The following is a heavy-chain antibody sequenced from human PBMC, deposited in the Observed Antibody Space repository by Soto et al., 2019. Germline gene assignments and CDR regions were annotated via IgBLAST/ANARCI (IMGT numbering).Heavy chain of an antibody. D-gene: IGHD6-19*01. CDR2: INAGNGNT. V-gene: IGHV1-3*01. Sequence: QVQLVQSGAEVKKPGASVKVSCKASGYTFTSYAMHWVRQAPGQRLEWMGWINAGNGNTKYSQKFQGRVTITRDTSASTAHMELSSLRSEDTAVYYCARIPGSGGMDVWGQGTTVTVSS. CDR1: GYTFTSYA. CDR3: ARIPGSGGMDV. J-gene: IGHJ6*02.